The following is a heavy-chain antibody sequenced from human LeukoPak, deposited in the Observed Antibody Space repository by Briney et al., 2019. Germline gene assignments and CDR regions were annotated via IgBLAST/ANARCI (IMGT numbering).Heavy chain of an antibody. Sequence: GGSLRLSCVVSGFTFGSYWMNWVRKAPGKGLEWVANIKQDGGAKYFVDSVKGRFTISRDNAKNSLYLQMNSLRAEDTAVYYCARGDFWSGYYPYFDYWGQGTLVTVSS. CDR1: GFTFGSYW. CDR3: ARGDFWSGYYPYFDY. V-gene: IGHV3-7*01. J-gene: IGHJ4*02. CDR2: IKQDGGAK. D-gene: IGHD3-3*01.